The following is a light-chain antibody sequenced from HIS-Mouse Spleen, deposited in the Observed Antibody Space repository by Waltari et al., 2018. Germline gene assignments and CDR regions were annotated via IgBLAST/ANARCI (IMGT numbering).Light chain of an antibody. Sequence: EIVLTQSPGPLSLSPGERATLSCRASQSVSSSYLAWYQQKPGQAPSLLIYGASSRATGIPDRFSGSGSGTDFTLTISRLEPEDFAVYYCQQYGSSPPWPFGQGTKVEIK. V-gene: IGKV3-20*01. CDR1: QSVSSSY. J-gene: IGKJ1*01. CDR3: QQYGSSPPWP. CDR2: GAS.